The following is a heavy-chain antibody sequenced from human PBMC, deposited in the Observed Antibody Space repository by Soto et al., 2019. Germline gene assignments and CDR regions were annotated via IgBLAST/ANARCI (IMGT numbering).Heavy chain of an antibody. CDR3: ATDLITMVRGVIIGASAGFDP. D-gene: IGHD3-10*01. J-gene: IGHJ5*02. V-gene: IGHV1-24*01. CDR1: GYTLTELS. Sequence: ASVKVSCKVSGYTLTELSMHWVRQAPGKGLEWMGGFDPEDGETIYAQKFQGRVTMTEDTSTDTAYMELSSLRSEDTAVYYCATDLITMVRGVIIGASAGFDPWGQGTLVTVSS. CDR2: FDPEDGET.